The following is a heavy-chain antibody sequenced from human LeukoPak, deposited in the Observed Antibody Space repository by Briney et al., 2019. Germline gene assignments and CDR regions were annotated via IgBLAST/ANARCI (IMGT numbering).Heavy chain of an antibody. V-gene: IGHV4-59*08. CDR1: GGSISSYY. Sequence: SETLSLTCTVSGGSISSYYWSWIRQPPGKGLEWIGYIYYSGSTNYNPSLKSRVTISVDTSKNQFSLKLSSVTAADTAVYYCAGSGRVATIDYWAREPWSPSPQ. CDR2: IYYSGST. D-gene: IGHD5-24*01. CDR3: AGSGRVATIDY. J-gene: IGHJ4*02.